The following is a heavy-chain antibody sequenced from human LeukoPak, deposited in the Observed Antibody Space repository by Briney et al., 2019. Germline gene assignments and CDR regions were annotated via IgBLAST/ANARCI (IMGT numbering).Heavy chain of an antibody. D-gene: IGHD3-22*01. V-gene: IGHV4-34*01. CDR2: INHSGST. CDR3: ARGRYYYDSSGYVDY. J-gene: IGHJ4*02. CDR1: GGSFSGYY. Sequence: PSETLSLTCAVYGGSFSGYYWSWIRQPPGKGLEWIGEINHSGSTDYNPSLKSRVTISVDTSKNQFSLKLSSVTAADTAVYYCARGRYYYDSSGYVDYWGQGTLVTVSS.